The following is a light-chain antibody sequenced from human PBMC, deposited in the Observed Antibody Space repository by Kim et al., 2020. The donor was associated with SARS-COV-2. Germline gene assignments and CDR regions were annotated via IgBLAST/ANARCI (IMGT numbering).Light chain of an antibody. Sequence: EIVLTQSPGTLSLSPGERATLSCRASQSVSSSYLAWYQQKPGQAPRLLIYGASSRATGIPDRFSGSGSGTDFTLTISRLEPEDFAEYYCQQYGSSLHTFGQGTKLEI. CDR3: QQYGSSLHT. CDR2: GAS. CDR1: QSVSSSY. V-gene: IGKV3-20*01. J-gene: IGKJ2*01.